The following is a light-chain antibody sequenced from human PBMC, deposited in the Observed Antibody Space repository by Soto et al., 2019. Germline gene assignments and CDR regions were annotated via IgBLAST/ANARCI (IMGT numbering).Light chain of an antibody. Sequence: QSVLTQPASVSGSPGQSITISCTGTSSDVGGYNYVSWYQQHPGKAPKPMIYDVSNRPSGVSNRFSGSKSGNTASLTISGLQAEDEADYYCSSYTSSSTPYVFGTGTKV. CDR1: SSDVGGYNY. J-gene: IGLJ1*01. V-gene: IGLV2-14*01. CDR2: DVS. CDR3: SSYTSSSTPYV.